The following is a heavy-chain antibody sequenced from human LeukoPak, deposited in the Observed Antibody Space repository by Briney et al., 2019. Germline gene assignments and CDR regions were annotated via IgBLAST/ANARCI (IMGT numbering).Heavy chain of an antibody. CDR3: AKGATSSSWYKDYFDY. V-gene: IGHV3-23*01. CDR2: ISGSGGST. CDR1: GFTFSSYA. D-gene: IGHD6-13*01. Sequence: PGGSLRLSCAASGFTFSSYAMSWVRQAPGKGLEWVSAISGSGGSTYYADSVKGRFTISRDNSKNTLYLQMNSLRAEDTAVYSCAKGATSSSWYKDYFDYWGQGTLVTVSS. J-gene: IGHJ4*02.